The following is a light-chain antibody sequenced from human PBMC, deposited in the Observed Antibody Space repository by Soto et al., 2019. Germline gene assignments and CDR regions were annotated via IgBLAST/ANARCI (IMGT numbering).Light chain of an antibody. J-gene: IGLJ1*01. V-gene: IGLV2-8*01. CDR3: SSYEGSTHHV. CDR1: SSDVGGYNY. CDR2: EVS. Sequence: QSALTQPPSASGSPGQSVTISCTGTSSDVGGYNYVSWYQQHPGKAPKLMIYEVSKRPSGVPDRFSGSKSGNTASLTVSGLQAEDEADSSSSSYEGSTHHVSGPGTKVTV.